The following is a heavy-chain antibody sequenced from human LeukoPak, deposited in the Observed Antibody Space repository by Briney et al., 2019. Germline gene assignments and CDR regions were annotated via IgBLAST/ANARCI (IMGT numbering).Heavy chain of an antibody. J-gene: IGHJ5*02. CDR3: ARALAVAGTGGFDP. CDR1: GFTFSDYH. D-gene: IGHD6-19*01. V-gene: IGHV3-11*04. Sequence: GVSLRLSCAASGFTFSDYHMNWIRQAPGKGLEWISFLSSSGNTIEYADSVKGRFTISRDNAKNTLYLQMNSLRADDTAVYYCARALAVAGTGGFDPWGQGTLVTVSS. CDR2: LSSSGNTI.